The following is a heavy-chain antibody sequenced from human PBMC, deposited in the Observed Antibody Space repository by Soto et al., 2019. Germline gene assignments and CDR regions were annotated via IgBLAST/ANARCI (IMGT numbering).Heavy chain of an antibody. J-gene: IGHJ4*02. CDR2: IYYSGRT. Sequence: SETLSLTCTLSGASITSTTYFWAWIRQPPGKGLEWVGSIYYSGRTYYNPSLRSRVTISVDRSKNQFSLTMSSVTATDTAVYYCAKNLPRTGRFDYWGQGTSVTVSS. V-gene: IGHV4-39*01. CDR1: GASITSTTYF. CDR3: AKNLPRTGRFDY.